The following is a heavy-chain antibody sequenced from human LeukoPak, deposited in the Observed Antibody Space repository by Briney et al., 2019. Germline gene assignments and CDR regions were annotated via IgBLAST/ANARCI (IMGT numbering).Heavy chain of an antibody. V-gene: IGHV1-18*01. CDR2: ISAYNGNT. J-gene: IGHJ6*02. Sequence: GASVKVSCKASGYTFTSYGISWVRQAPGQGLEWMGWISAYNGNTNYAQKLQGRVTMTTDTSTSTAYMELRSLRSDDTAVYYCARDSTPYYYGSGSYYTVYYYGMDVWGQGTTVTVSS. CDR1: GYTFTSYG. D-gene: IGHD3-10*01. CDR3: ARDSTPYYYGSGSYYTVYYYGMDV.